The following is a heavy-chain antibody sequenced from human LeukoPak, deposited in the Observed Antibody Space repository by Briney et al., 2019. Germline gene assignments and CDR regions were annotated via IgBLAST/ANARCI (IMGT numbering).Heavy chain of an antibody. J-gene: IGHJ4*02. Sequence: GRPLRLSCAAFGFTFSSYGLHWVRQAPGKGLGGVAVIWYDGSNKYYADSVKGRFTISRDNSKNTLYLQMNSLRAGGTAVYYCARDSDPLRLSSLQPDYWGQGTRVTVSS. V-gene: IGHV3-33*01. CDR3: ARDSDPLRLSSLQPDY. CDR2: IWYDGSNK. D-gene: IGHD2/OR15-2a*01. CDR1: GFTFSSYG.